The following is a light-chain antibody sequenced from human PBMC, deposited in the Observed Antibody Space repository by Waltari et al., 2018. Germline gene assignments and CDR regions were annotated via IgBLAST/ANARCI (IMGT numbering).Light chain of an antibody. CDR2: KDS. CDR1: ALPKQY. J-gene: IGLJ2*01. V-gene: IGLV3-25*03. Sequence: TARITCSGDALPKQYTYWYQQKPGQAPVAVIYKDSERPSGTPERFSVSSSGTTVTLTISGVQAEDEADYYCQSADSSGKIFGGGTKLTVL. CDR3: QSADSSGKI.